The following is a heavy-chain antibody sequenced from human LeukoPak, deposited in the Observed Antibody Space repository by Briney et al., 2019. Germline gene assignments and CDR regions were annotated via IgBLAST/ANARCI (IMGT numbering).Heavy chain of an antibody. CDR3: AGVLGICSSTTGCSEFDS. D-gene: IGHD2-2*01. V-gene: IGHV3-30-3*01. Sequence: PGRSLRLSCAASGFTFNNYVMHWVRQAPGKGLQWVAVISYDGANKYYADSVKGRFTISRDDSRDTLYLQMNSLRADDTAVYYCAGVLGICSSTTGCSEFDSGGQGTLVTVSS. CDR2: ISYDGANK. J-gene: IGHJ4*02. CDR1: GFTFNNYV.